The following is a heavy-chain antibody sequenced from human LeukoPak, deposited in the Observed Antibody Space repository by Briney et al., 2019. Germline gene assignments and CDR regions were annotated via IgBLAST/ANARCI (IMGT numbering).Heavy chain of an antibody. D-gene: IGHD5-18*01. CDR1: GFTFSSYG. Sequence: PGGSLRLSCAASGFTFSSYGMHWVRQAPGKGLEWVAVISYDGSNKYYAASVKGRFTISRDNSTNTLYLQMNSLRAEDTAVYYCAKAPRGYSYGAYWGQGTLVTVSS. CDR3: AKAPRGYSYGAY. CDR2: ISYDGSNK. V-gene: IGHV3-30*18. J-gene: IGHJ4*02.